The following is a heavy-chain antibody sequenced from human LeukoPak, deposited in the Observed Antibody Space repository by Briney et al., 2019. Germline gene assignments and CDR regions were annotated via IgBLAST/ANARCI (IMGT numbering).Heavy chain of an antibody. Sequence: GGSLRLSCAASGFTFSSYAMSWVRQAPGKGLEWVSAISGSGGTTYYADSVKGRFAISRDNSKYTLYLQMNSLRAEDTAVYYCARGGGSPDYWGQGTLATVSS. CDR2: ISGSGGTT. CDR3: ARGGGSPDY. D-gene: IGHD2-15*01. J-gene: IGHJ4*02. V-gene: IGHV3-23*01. CDR1: GFTFSSYA.